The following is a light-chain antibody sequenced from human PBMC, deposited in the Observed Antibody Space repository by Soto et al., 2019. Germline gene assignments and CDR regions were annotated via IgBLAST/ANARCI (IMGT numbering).Light chain of an antibody. CDR2: DNN. CDR1: SSNIENNY. CDR3: GTWDSGLSGVV. V-gene: IGLV1-51*01. J-gene: IGLJ2*01. Sequence: QSVLPQPPSVSAAPGQTVTISCSGSSSNIENNYVSWYQQLPGTAPKLLIHDNNQRPSGVPDRFSGSKSGTSATLGITGLQTGDEADYYCGTWDSGLSGVVFGGGTKLTVL.